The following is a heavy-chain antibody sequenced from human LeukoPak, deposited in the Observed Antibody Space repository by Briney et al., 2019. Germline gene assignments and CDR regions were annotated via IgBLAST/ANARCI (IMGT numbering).Heavy chain of an antibody. Sequence: PSETLSLTCAVYGGSFSGYYWSWIRQPPGKGLEWIGEINHTGSTHYNPSLKSRVTISVDASKTQFSLRLSSVTAADTAVYYCVRGQIVRVPTGYTTWGQGTLVTVSS. J-gene: IGHJ5*02. CDR1: GGSFSGYY. D-gene: IGHD3-9*01. CDR2: INHTGST. V-gene: IGHV4-34*01. CDR3: VRGQIVRVPTGYTT.